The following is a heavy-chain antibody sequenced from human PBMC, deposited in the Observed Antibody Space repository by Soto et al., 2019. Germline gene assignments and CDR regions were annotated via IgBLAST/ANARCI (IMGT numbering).Heavy chain of an antibody. D-gene: IGHD3-22*01. CDR1: GFTFSSYS. J-gene: IGHJ1*01. V-gene: IGHV3-48*02. CDR2: ISSSSSTI. CDR3: ARDPAYSDSSGYYPEYFQH. Sequence: EVQLVESGGGLVQPGGSLRLSCAASGFTFSSYSMNWVRQAPGKGLEWVSYISSSSSTIYYADSVKGRFTISRDNANNALYLQMNSLRDEDTAVYYCARDPAYSDSSGYYPEYFQHWGQGTLVTVSS.